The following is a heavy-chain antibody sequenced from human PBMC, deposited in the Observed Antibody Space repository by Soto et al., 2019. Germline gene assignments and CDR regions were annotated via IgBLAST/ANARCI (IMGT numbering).Heavy chain of an antibody. J-gene: IGHJ6*03. D-gene: IGHD4-17*01. CDR2: INHSGST. CDR1: GGTFSGYY. CDR3: ARLRYGDYTRLEYYFYYYMDV. V-gene: IGHV4-34*01. Sequence: PLLPLSLPSAVYGGTFSGYYWRRISQPPGKGLEWIGEINHSGSTNYNPSLKSRVTISVDTSKNQFSLKLSSVTAADTAVYYCARLRYGDYTRLEYYFYYYMDVWGKGTTVTGSS.